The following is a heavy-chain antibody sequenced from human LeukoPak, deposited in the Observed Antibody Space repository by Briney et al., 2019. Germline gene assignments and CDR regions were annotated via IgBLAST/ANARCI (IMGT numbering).Heavy chain of an antibody. CDR3: ATPDYCSSTSCYSSR. CDR1: GVTFSSYA. J-gene: IGHJ4*02. D-gene: IGHD2-2*02. Sequence: GGSLRLSCAASGVTFSSYAMSWVRQAPGKGLEWVSAISGSGSTYYADSVRGRFTLSRDNSKNTLYLQMKSLRAEDTAVYYCATPDYCSSTSCYSSRWGQGTLVTVSS. CDR2: ISGSGST. V-gene: IGHV3-23*01.